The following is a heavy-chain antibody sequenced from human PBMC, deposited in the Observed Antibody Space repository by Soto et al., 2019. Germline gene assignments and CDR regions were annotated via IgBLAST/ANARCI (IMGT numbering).Heavy chain of an antibody. CDR3: ARGAILYNWNYEYFQH. D-gene: IGHD1-7*01. CDR1: GGSFSGYY. Sequence: PSEALSLSCAVSGGSFSGYYCSWLRQPPGKGLEGTGEINHSGSTNYNPPLKSRFTISVDTSKNQFSLKLRAVTAADTAVYYCARGAILYNWNYEYFQHWGQGTLI. J-gene: IGHJ1*01. V-gene: IGHV4-34*01. CDR2: INHSGST.